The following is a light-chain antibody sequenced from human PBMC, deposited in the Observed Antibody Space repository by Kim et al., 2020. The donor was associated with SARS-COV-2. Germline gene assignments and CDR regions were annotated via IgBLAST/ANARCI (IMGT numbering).Light chain of an antibody. V-gene: IGKV1-5*03. J-gene: IGKJ1*01. CDR3: QQYYGNPA. Sequence: AAIGDRVTIPGRASWSVSNWLAWYQQRPGKTPSVLISKASSLENGVPSRFSGSGFGTEFTLTISSLQPEDFATYDCQQYYGNPAFGQGTKVDIK. CDR1: WSVSNW. CDR2: KAS.